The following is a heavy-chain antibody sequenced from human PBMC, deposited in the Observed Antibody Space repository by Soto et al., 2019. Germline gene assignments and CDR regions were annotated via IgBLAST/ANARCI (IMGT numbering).Heavy chain of an antibody. Sequence: ASVKVSCKASGYTFTSYGISWVRQAPGQGLEWMGWISAYNGNTNYAQKLQGRVTMTTDTSTSTAYMELRSLRSDDTAVYYCASGRRSSGWKHYYYYYGMDVWGQGTTVTVSS. D-gene: IGHD6-19*01. CDR2: ISAYNGNT. CDR3: ASGRRSSGWKHYYYYYGMDV. V-gene: IGHV1-18*04. CDR1: GYTFTSYG. J-gene: IGHJ6*02.